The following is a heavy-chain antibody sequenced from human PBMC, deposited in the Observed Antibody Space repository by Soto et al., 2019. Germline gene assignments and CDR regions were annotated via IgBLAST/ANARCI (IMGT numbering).Heavy chain of an antibody. Sequence: QVQLVESGGGVVQPGRSLRLSCAASGITFSSYGMHWVRQAPSKGLEWVAVIWYDGSNKYSADSVKGRFIISRDNSKNTLYLQMNNLRAEDTAVYYCAREYHSSGYRGPFDIWGQGTMVTVSS. CDR1: GITFSSYG. V-gene: IGHV3-33*01. J-gene: IGHJ3*02. D-gene: IGHD3-22*01. CDR2: IWYDGSNK. CDR3: AREYHSSGYRGPFDI.